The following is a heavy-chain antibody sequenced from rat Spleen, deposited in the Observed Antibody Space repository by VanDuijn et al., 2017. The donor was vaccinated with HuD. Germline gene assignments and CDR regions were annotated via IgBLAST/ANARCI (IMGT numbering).Heavy chain of an antibody. CDR3: TREGHNWDFDY. J-gene: IGHJ2*01. CDR1: GFTFSDYY. Sequence: EVQLVESDGGLVQPGRSLKLSCAASGFTFSDYYMAWVRQAPTKGLEWVATITSAGGSTYYPDSVKGRFTISRDNAKSTLYLQMNSLRSEDTATYYCTREGHNWDFDYWGQGVMVTVSS. D-gene: IGHD5-1*01. V-gene: IGHV5-20*01. CDR2: ITSAGGST.